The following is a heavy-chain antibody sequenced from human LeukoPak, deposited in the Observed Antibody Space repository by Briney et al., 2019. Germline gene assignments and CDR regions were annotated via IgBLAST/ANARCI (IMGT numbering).Heavy chain of an antibody. Sequence: PGRSLRLSCAASGFIFSSYGMNWVRQAPGKGLEWVSYISGTGTTIYYADSVRGRFTISRDNAKYSLHLQMDSLRADDTAVYSCARGGLGSWTFDSWGQGTLVTVSS. J-gene: IGHJ5*01. CDR3: ARGGLGSWTFDS. D-gene: IGHD3-10*01. V-gene: IGHV3-48*04. CDR1: GFIFSSYG. CDR2: ISGTGTTI.